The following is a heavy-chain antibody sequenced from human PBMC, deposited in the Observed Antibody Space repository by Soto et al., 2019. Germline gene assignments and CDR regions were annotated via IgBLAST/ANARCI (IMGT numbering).Heavy chain of an antibody. D-gene: IGHD2-2*01. CDR1: GYSFTSYW. CDR2: IYPGDSDT. J-gene: IGHJ4*02. CDR3: ASNAHYCSSTTCYPYY. Sequence: GGSLKISCKGSGYSFTSYWIGCVRQMPGKGLEWIGIIYPGDSDTRYSPSFQGQVTISADKSISTAYLQWSSLKASDTAMYYCASNAHYCSSTTCYPYYWGEGTLVTVS. V-gene: IGHV5-51*01.